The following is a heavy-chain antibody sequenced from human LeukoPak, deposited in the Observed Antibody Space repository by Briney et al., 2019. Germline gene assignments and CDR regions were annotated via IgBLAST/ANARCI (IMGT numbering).Heavy chain of an antibody. CDR2: INPNSGST. V-gene: IGHV1-46*01. J-gene: IGHJ4*02. D-gene: IGHD3-22*01. CDR1: GYTFTGYY. Sequence: ASVKVSCKASGYTFTGYYMHWVRQAPGQGLEWMGWINPNSGSTSYAQKFQGRVTMTRDMSTSTVYMELSSLRSEDTAVYYCARVFSSGYFDYWGQGTLVTVSS. CDR3: ARVFSSGYFDY.